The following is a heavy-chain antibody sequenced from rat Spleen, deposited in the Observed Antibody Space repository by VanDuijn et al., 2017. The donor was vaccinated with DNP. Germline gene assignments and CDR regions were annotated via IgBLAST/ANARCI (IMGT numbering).Heavy chain of an antibody. CDR1: GFTFSDYY. D-gene: IGHD1-11*01. CDR3: TTDFERGY. V-gene: IGHV5-7*01. CDR2: ISYDGSST. J-gene: IGHJ2*01. Sequence: EVQLVESGGGSVQPGRSLKLSCAASGFTFSDYYMAWVRQAPKKGLEWVATISYDGSSTYYRDSVKGRFTISRDHAKSTLYLQMDSLRSEDTATYYCTTDFERGYWGQGVMVTVSS.